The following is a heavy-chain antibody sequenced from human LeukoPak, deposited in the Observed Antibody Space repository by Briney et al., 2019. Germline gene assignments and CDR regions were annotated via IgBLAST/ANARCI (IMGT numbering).Heavy chain of an antibody. CDR3: ASRTRGYCSSTSCYQGWFDP. Sequence: SVKVSCKASGGTFSSYAISWVRQAPGQGLEWMGGIIPIFGTANYAQKFQGGVTITADESTSTAYMELSSLRSEGTAVYYCASRTRGYCSSTSCYQGWFDPWGQGTLVTVSS. D-gene: IGHD2-2*01. CDR2: IIPIFGTA. J-gene: IGHJ5*02. V-gene: IGHV1-69*13. CDR1: GGTFSSYA.